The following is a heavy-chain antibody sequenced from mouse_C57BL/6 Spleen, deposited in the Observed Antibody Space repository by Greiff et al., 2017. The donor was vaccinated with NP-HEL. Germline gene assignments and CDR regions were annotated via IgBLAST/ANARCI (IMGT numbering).Heavy chain of an antibody. V-gene: IGHV5-6*01. CDR3: ARQDYYDRGYFDY. CDR1: GFTFSSYG. J-gene: IGHJ2*01. D-gene: IGHD2-4*01. CDR2: ISSGGSYT. Sequence: EVKLMESGGDLVKPGGSLKLSCAASGFTFSSYGMSWVRQTPDKRLEWVATISSGGSYTYYPDSVKGRFTISRDNAKNTLYLQMSSLKSEDTAMYYCARQDYYDRGYFDYWGQGTTLTVSS.